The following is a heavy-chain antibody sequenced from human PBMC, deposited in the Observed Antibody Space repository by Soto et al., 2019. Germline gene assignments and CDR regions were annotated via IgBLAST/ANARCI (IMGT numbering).Heavy chain of an antibody. Sequence: ASVKVSCKASGYTFTSYDINWVRQATGQGLEWMGWMNPNSGNTGYAQKFQGRVTMTRNTSISTAYMELSSLRSEDTAVYYCARVKRGMTTVTPRGSRRDGYYDYWGQGTLVT. CDR1: GYTFTSYD. J-gene: IGHJ4*02. CDR2: MNPNSGNT. V-gene: IGHV1-8*01. CDR3: ARVKRGMTTVTPRGSRRDGYYDY. D-gene: IGHD4-17*01.